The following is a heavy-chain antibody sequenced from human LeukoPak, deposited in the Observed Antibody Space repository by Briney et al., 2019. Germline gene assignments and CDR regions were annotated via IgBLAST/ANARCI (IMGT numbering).Heavy chain of an antibody. J-gene: IGHJ3*02. V-gene: IGHV3-21*01. CDR1: GFTFSAYE. CDR3: ARPYYDSSGYYYGDAFDI. CDR2: ISSSSSYI. Sequence: GGSLRLSCAASGFTFSAYEMNWVRQAPGKGLEWVSSISSSSSYIYYADPVKGRFTISRDNAKNSLYLQMNSLRAEDTAVYYCARPYYDSSGYYYGDAFDIWGQGTMVTVSS. D-gene: IGHD3-22*01.